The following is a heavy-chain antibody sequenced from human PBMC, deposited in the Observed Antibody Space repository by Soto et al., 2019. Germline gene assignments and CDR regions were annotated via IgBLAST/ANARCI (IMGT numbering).Heavy chain of an antibody. D-gene: IGHD3-10*01. V-gene: IGHV4-34*01. Sequence: WTWIRQSPGTGLEWIGEINHSGSTDYNPSLKSRVTISVDTSKSQFSLKLTSVTAADTAVYYCARGLVLRGVVLAYWGQGTLVTVSS. CDR3: ARGLVLRGVVLAY. J-gene: IGHJ4*02. CDR2: INHSGST.